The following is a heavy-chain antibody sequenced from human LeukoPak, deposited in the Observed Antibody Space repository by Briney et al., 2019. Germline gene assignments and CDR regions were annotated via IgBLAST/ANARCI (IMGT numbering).Heavy chain of an antibody. J-gene: IGHJ4*02. CDR2: INHSGST. V-gene: IGHV4-34*01. CDR1: GFTFRSYA. D-gene: IGHD3-10*01. Sequence: PGGSLRLSCAGSGFTFRSYAMSWIRQPPGKGLEWIGEINHSGSTNYNPSLKSRVTISVDTSKNQFSLKLSSVTAADTAVYYCARDRGYYYGSGSYGYWGQETLVTASS. CDR3: ARDRGYYYGSGSYGY.